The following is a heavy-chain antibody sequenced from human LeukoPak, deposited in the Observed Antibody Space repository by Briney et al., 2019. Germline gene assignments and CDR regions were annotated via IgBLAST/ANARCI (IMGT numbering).Heavy chain of an antibody. CDR2: IYPRDSDT. D-gene: IGHD2-8*02. V-gene: IGHV5-51*01. J-gene: IGHJ4*02. CDR1: GYSFSSYW. Sequence: HGESLKISCKGSGYSFSSYWIGWVRQMPGKGLEWMGIIYPRDSDTRYSPSFRGQVTISVDKSTNSAYLQWSSLKASDTAIYYCARRRDGTGSPLEYWGQGTLVTVS. CDR3: ARRRDGTGSPLEY.